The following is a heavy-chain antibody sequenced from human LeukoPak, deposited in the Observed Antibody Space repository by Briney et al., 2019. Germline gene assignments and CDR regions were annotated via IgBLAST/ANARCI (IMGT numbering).Heavy chain of an antibody. Sequence: SVKLSCKSSGYTFTDYYIHWVRQAPGPGLEWMGWINPNSGGTNYAQKFQGRVSMTRDTSISTGYVDLSRLRSDDTTVYYCARDSGSDAFDIWGQGTMVTVSS. CDR3: ARDSGSDAFDI. V-gene: IGHV1-2*02. CDR2: INPNSGGT. CDR1: GYTFTDYY. D-gene: IGHD3-10*01. J-gene: IGHJ3*02.